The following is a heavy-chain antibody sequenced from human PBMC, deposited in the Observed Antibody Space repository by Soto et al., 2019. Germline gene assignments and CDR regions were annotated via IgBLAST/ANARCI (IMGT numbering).Heavy chain of an antibody. Sequence: GGSLRLSCAASGFTFSSYAMHWVRQASGKGLEWVAVISYDGSNKYYADSVKGRFTISRDNSKNTLYLQMNSLRAEDTAVYYCARSILRPLDYWGQGTLVTVSS. J-gene: IGHJ4*02. CDR3: ARSILRPLDY. V-gene: IGHV3-30-3*01. D-gene: IGHD3-16*01. CDR2: ISYDGSNK. CDR1: GFTFSSYA.